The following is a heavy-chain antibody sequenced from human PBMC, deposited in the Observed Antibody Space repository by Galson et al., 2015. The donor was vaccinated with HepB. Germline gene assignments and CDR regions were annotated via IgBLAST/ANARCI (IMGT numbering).Heavy chain of an antibody. CDR3: AKDRERSYAFDI. CDR1: GFTFSSYG. J-gene: IGHJ3*02. V-gene: IGHV3-30*18. D-gene: IGHD3-16*02. Sequence: SLRLSCAASGFTFSSYGMHWVRQAPGKGLEWVAVISYNGSNKYYADSVKGRFTISRDNSKNTLYLQMNSLRAEDAAVYYCAKDRERSYAFDIWGQGTMVTVSS. CDR2: ISYNGSNK.